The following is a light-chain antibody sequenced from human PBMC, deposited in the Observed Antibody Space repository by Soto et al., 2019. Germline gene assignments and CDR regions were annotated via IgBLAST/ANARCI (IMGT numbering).Light chain of an antibody. CDR1: SSDVGSSNG. CDR2: DVS. V-gene: IGLV2-18*02. CDR3: SSYTSSSTYV. J-gene: IGLJ1*01. Sequence: QSALTQPPSVSGSPGQSVTISCTGTSSDVGSSNGVSWYQQPPGTAPKLMIYDVSNRPSGLPDRFSGSKSGNTASLTISGLQADDEADYSGSSYTSSSTYVFGTGTKVTVL.